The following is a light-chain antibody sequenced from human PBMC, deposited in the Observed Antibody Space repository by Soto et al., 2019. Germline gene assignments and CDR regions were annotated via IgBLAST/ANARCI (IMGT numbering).Light chain of an antibody. V-gene: IGLV2-8*01. CDR3: QSFDSSLTGLI. J-gene: IGLJ2*01. Sequence: QAVLTQPPSASGSPGQSVTISCTGTSSDVGGFMSVSWSQQHPGKAPKLLIYANTHRPSGVPDRFSGSTSATSASLAITGLQTQDEADYYCQSFDSSLTGLIFGGGTKLTVL. CDR2: ANT. CDR1: SSDVGGFMS.